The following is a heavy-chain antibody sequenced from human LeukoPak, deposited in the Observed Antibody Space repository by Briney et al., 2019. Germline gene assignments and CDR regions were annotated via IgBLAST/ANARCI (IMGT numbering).Heavy chain of an antibody. V-gene: IGHV4-39*07. CDR3: ARGAINY. CDR2: VYYDGIN. CDR1: GGSINNTLFY. J-gene: IGHJ4*02. Sequence: SETLSLTCTVSGGSINNTLFYWGWIRQPPGKGLEWIGTVYYDGINYSSPSLKSRVAISVATSKNQFSLRLSSVTAADTAVYYCARGAINYWGQGTLVTVSS.